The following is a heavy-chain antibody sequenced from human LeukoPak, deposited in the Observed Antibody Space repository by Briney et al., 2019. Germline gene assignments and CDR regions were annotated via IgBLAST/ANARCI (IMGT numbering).Heavy chain of an antibody. CDR1: GYTFTGYY. V-gene: IGHV1-2*06. CDR2: INPNSGGT. Sequence: ASVKVSCKASGYTFTGYYMHWVRQAPGQGLEWMGRINPNSGGTNYAQKFQGRVTMTRDTSISTAYMELSRLRSDDTAVYYCARAKLRYFDWLFYWGQGTLVTVSS. J-gene: IGHJ4*02. CDR3: ARAKLRYFDWLFY. D-gene: IGHD3-9*01.